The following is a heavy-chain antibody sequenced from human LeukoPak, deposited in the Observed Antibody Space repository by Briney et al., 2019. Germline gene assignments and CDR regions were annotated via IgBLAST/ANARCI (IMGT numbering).Heavy chain of an antibody. J-gene: IGHJ4*02. V-gene: IGHV3-7*01. D-gene: IGHD3-16*01. Sequence: GGSLRLSCAASGFTFSSFEMNWVRQAPGKGLEWVANIKQDGSEKYYVDSVRGRFTISRDNAKNSVFLQMTSLRAEDTAVYYCARDGAPFDSWGQGTLVTVSS. CDR3: ARDGAPFDS. CDR2: IKQDGSEK. CDR1: GFTFSSFE.